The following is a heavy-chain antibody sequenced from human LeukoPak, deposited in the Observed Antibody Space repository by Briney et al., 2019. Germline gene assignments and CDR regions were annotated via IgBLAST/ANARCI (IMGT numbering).Heavy chain of an antibody. Sequence: SETLSLTCTVSGGSISNYYWSWIRQPPGKGLEWIGYIYYSGSTNYNPSLKSRVTISVDTSKNQFSLKLSSVTAADTAVYYCAGGRWLQAFDYWGQGTLVTVSS. J-gene: IGHJ4*02. CDR2: IYYSGST. V-gene: IGHV4-59*01. CDR1: GGSISNYY. D-gene: IGHD5-24*01. CDR3: AGGRWLQAFDY.